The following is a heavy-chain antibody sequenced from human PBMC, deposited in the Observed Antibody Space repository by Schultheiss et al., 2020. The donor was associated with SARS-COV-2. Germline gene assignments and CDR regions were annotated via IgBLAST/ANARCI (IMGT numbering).Heavy chain of an antibody. D-gene: IGHD5-24*01. CDR3: ARDRPQDGYNSWFYYYYGMDV. Sequence: GGSLRLSCAASGFTFSSYGMHWVRQAPGKGLEWVAVIWYDGSNKYSADSVKGRFTISRDNSENTLYLQMNSLRAEDTAVYYCARDRPQDGYNSWFYYYYGMDVWGQGTTVTVSS. V-gene: IGHV3-33*01. CDR1: GFTFSSYG. J-gene: IGHJ6*02. CDR2: IWYDGSNK.